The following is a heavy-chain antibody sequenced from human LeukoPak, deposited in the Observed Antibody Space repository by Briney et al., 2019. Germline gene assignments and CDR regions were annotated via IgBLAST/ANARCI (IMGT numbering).Heavy chain of an antibody. J-gene: IGHJ3*02. V-gene: IGHV4-59*10. D-gene: IGHD6-13*01. CDR3: ARWAGIAAAPGGAFDI. Sequence: SETLSLTCAVYGGSFSGYYWSWIRQPAGKGLEWIGRIYTSGSTNYNPSLKSRVTMSVDTSKNQFSLKLSSVTAADTAVYYCARWAGIAAAPGGAFDIWGQGTMVTVSS. CDR1: GGSFSGYY. CDR2: IYTSGST.